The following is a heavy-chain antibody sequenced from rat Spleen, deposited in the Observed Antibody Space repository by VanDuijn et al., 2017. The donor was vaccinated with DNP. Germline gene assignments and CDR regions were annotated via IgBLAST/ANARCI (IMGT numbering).Heavy chain of an antibody. CDR2: ISYDGSST. J-gene: IGHJ2*01. Sequence: EVQLVESGGGLVQPGRSLKLSCAASGFTFSDYNMAWVRQAPKKGLEWVATISYDGSSTYYRDSVKGRFTISRDNAKSTLYLQMDSLRSGDTATYYCVTGSYFDYWGQGVMVTVSS. D-gene: IGHD5-1*01. CDR3: VTGSYFDY. V-gene: IGHV5-7*01. CDR1: GFTFSDYN.